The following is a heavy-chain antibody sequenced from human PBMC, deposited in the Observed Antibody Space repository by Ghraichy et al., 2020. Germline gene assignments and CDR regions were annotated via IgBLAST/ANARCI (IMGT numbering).Heavy chain of an antibody. CDR2: ISYDGSNK. V-gene: IGHV3-30*18. Sequence: GGSLRLSCAASGFTFSKYGMHWVRQAPGKGLEWVAVISYDGSNKYYADSVKGRLTISRDNSKNTLYLQVNSLRAEDTAVYYCAKERDTSGYYSFRGDYYGMEDWGLGTTVTVSS. CDR3: AKERDTSGYYSFRGDYYGMED. J-gene: IGHJ6*02. CDR1: GFTFSKYG. D-gene: IGHD3-22*01.